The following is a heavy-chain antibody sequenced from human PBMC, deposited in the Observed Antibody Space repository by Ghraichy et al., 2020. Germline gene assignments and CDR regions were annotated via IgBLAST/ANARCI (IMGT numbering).Heavy chain of an antibody. J-gene: IGHJ4*02. CDR3: AREPRSKQLED. D-gene: IGHD6-13*01. CDR1: GFTFSTYN. V-gene: IGHV3-21*01. Sequence: GGSLRLSCVASGFTFSTYNMNWVRQAPGKGLEWVSSIGTDSYTYYADSVRGRFTISRDNAKTSLFLQMKSLRAEDTAVYYCAREPRSKQLEDWGQATLVTVSS. CDR2: IGTDSYT.